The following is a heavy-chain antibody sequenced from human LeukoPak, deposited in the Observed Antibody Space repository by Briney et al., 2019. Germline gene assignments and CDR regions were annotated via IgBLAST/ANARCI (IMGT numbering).Heavy chain of an antibody. CDR3: ARYSSSWYNWFDP. J-gene: IGHJ5*02. V-gene: IGHV4-31*03. CDR2: IYYSGNT. CDR1: GGSISSGGYY. D-gene: IGHD6-13*01. Sequence: SETLSLTCTVSGGSISSGGYYWSWIRQHPGRGLEWIGYIYYSGNTYYNPSLKSRVTISVDTSKNQFSLKLSSVTAADTAVYYCARYSSSWYNWFDPWGQGTLVTVSS.